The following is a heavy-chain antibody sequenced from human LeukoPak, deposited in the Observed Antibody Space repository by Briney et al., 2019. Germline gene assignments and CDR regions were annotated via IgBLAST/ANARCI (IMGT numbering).Heavy chain of an antibody. J-gene: IGHJ4*02. Sequence: SETLSLTCTVSGGSISSGGYYWSWIRQHPGKGLEWIGYIYYSGSTHYNPSLKSRVTISADTSKNQFSLKLSSVTAADTAVYYCARARSAADNFDYWGQGTLVTVSS. CDR3: ARARSAADNFDY. V-gene: IGHV4-31*03. CDR1: GGSISSGGYY. CDR2: IYYSGST. D-gene: IGHD6-13*01.